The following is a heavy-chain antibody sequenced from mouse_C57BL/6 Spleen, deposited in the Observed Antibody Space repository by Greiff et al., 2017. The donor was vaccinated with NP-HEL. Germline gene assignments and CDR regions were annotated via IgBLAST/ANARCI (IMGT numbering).Heavy chain of an antibody. J-gene: IGHJ2*01. CDR2: VNPNNGGT. CDR3: AGRDCEWGD. CDR1: GYTFTDYY. D-gene: IGHD1-3*01. Sequence: EVQLQQSGPELVKPGASVKISCKASGYTFTDYYMNWVKQSHGKSLEWIGDVNPNNGGTSYNQKFKGKATLTVDKSSSTAYMELRSLTSEDSAVYCCAGRDCEWGDWGKGTTLTVSS. V-gene: IGHV1-26*01.